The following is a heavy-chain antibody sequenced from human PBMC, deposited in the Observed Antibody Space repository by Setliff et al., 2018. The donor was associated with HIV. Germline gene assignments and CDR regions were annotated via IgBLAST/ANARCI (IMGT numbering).Heavy chain of an antibody. CDR2: ISSSSSYI. J-gene: IGHJ6*02. CDR1: GFSFSNYA. CDR3: ARDALEHGYSSSWYWSFRYYGMDV. D-gene: IGHD6-13*01. V-gene: IGHV3-21*01. Sequence: PGGSLRLSCEASGFSFSNYAMNWVRQAPGKGLEWVSSISSSSSYIYYADSVKGRFTISRDNAKNSLYLQMNSLRAEDTAVYYCARDALEHGYSSSWYWSFRYYGMDVWGQGTTVTVSS.